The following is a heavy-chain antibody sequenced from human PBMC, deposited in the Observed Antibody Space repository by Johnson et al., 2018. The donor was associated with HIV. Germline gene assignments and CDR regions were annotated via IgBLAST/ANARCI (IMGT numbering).Heavy chain of an antibody. J-gene: IGHJ3*02. D-gene: IGHD2-21*01. V-gene: IGHV3-33*06. Sequence: QVLLVESGGGVVQPGRSLRLSCAASGFTFSSYGMHWVRQAPGKGLEWVAVIWYDGSNKYYADSVKGRFTISRDNSKNTLYLQMNSLRAEDTAVYSCAKADVVVIPEGAFDIWGQGTMVTVSS. CDR3: AKADVVVIPEGAFDI. CDR2: IWYDGSNK. CDR1: GFTFSSYG.